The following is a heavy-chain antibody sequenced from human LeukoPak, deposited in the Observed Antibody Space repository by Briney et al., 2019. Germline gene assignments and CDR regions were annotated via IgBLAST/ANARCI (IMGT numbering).Heavy chain of an antibody. CDR3: ARHAKAYGSSCDY. J-gene: IGHJ4*02. D-gene: IGHD6-13*01. V-gene: IGHV5-10-1*01. Sequence: GESLKISCKGSGYSFTTYWISWVRQMPGKGLEWMGRIDPSDSYTNYSPSFQGHVTISAVKSFSTAYLQWTSLKASDTAMYYCARHAKAYGSSCDYWGQGTLVTVSS. CDR1: GYSFTTYW. CDR2: IDPSDSYT.